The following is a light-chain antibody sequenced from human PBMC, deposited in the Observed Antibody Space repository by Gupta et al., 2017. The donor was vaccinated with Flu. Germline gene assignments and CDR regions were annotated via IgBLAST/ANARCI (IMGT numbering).Light chain of an antibody. J-gene: IGKJ3*01. V-gene: IGKV1-39*01. Sequence: SPSSLSASVGDRVTSTCRASQSISSYLNWYQQKPGKAPKLLIYAASSLQSGVPSRFSGSGSGTDFTLTISSLQPEDFATYYCQQSYSTLTFGPGTKVDIK. CDR3: QQSYSTLT. CDR2: AAS. CDR1: QSISSY.